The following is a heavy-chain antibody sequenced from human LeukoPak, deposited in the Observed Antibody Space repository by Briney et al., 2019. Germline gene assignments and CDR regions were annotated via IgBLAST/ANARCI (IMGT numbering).Heavy chain of an antibody. D-gene: IGHD5-18*01. CDR2: IIPIFGTA. CDR3: ARGSGTAMATYYYYMDV. CDR1: GGTFSSYA. V-gene: IGHV1-69*05. J-gene: IGHJ6*03. Sequence: ASVKVSRKASGGTFSSYAISWVRQAPGQGLEWMGGIIPIFGTANYAQKFQGRVTITTDESTSTAYMELSSLRSEDTAVYYCARGSGTAMATYYYYMDVWGKGTTVTVSS.